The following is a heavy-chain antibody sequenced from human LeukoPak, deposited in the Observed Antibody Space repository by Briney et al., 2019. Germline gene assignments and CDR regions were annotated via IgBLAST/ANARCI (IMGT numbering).Heavy chain of an antibody. Sequence: ASVKVSCKVSGYTLTELSMHWVRQAPGKGLEWMGGFDPEDGETIYAQKSQGRVTMTEDTSTDTAYMELSSLRSEDTAVYYCATAHSDVDQRLVDYWGQGTLVTVSS. J-gene: IGHJ4*02. CDR1: GYTLTELS. CDR2: FDPEDGET. CDR3: ATAHSDVDQRLVDY. V-gene: IGHV1-24*01. D-gene: IGHD2-2*01.